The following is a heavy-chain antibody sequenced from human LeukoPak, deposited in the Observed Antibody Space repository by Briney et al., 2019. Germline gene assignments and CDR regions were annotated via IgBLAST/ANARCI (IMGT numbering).Heavy chain of an antibody. Sequence: PSETLSLTCAVYGGSFSGYYWSWIRRPPGKGLEWIGEINHSGSTNYNPSLKSRVTISVDTSKNQFSLKLSSVTAADTAVYYCARGAPSFRSYYYGSGSPDYWGQGTLVTVSS. CDR1: GGSFSGYY. D-gene: IGHD3-10*01. CDR2: INHSGST. V-gene: IGHV4-34*01. J-gene: IGHJ4*02. CDR3: ARGAPSFRSYYYGSGSPDY.